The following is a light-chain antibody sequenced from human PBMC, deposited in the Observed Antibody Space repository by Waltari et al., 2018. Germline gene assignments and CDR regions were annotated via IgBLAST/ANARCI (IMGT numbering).Light chain of an antibody. CDR1: QSISSW. V-gene: IGKV1-5*03. CDR3: QHYDNYPIT. Sequence: DIQMTQSPSTLSASVGDRVTITCRASQSISSWLAWYQQKPGKAPNLLIYKTSTLESGVPSRFSGSGSGTEFTLTISSLQTDDFATYYCQHYDNYPITFGQGTRLEIK. J-gene: IGKJ5*01. CDR2: KTS.